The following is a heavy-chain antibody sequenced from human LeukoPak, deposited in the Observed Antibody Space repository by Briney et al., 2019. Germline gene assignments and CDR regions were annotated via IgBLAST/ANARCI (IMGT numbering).Heavy chain of an antibody. J-gene: IGHJ6*03. CDR1: GFTFSSYY. V-gene: IGHV1-46*01. D-gene: IGHD3-3*01. CDR2: INPSGGSK. Sequence: PGGSLRLSCAASGFTFSSYYMHWVRQAPGQGLEWMGIINPSGGSKSYAQKFQGRVTMTRDTSTSTVYMELSSLRSEDTAVYYCARNPLYYDFWSGYDNYYYYMDVWGKGTTVTVSS. CDR3: ARNPLYYDFWSGYDNYYYYMDV.